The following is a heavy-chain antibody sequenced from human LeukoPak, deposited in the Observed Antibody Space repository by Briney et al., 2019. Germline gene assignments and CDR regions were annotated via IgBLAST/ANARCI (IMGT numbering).Heavy chain of an antibody. Sequence: GGSLRLSCAASGFAVSSNYMNWVRQAPGKGLEWVSSIMSSSSYIHYADSVKGRFTISRDNAKNSLYLQMNSLRAEDTAVYYCARENDFWSGYPSDYWGQGTQVTVSS. CDR1: GFAVSSNY. CDR2: IMSSSSYI. CDR3: ARENDFWSGYPSDY. J-gene: IGHJ4*02. D-gene: IGHD3-3*01. V-gene: IGHV3-21*01.